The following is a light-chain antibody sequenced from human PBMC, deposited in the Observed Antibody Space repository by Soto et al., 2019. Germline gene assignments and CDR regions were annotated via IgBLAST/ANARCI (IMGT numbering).Light chain of an antibody. Sequence: QSVLTQPPSVSGAPGQRVSISCTGSSSNIGTGYDVHWYQQLPGTAPRLLIYGNSNRPSGVPDRFSGSKSGTSVSLAITGLQAEDEAYYYCQSYDSSVTVVFGGGTKLTVL. V-gene: IGLV1-40*01. CDR3: QSYDSSVTVV. CDR1: SSNIGTGYD. CDR2: GNS. J-gene: IGLJ2*01.